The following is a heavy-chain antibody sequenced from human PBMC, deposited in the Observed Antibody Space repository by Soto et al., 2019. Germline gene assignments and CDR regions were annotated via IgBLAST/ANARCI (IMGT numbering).Heavy chain of an antibody. Sequence: QVQLVQSGAEVKKPGASVKVSCKASGYTFTSYGISWVRQAPGQGLEWMGWISAYNGNTNYAQKLQGRVTMTTDTTTSTAYMELRSLRSDDTAVYYCARDLTREGWWLRLDYWGQGTLVTVSS. CDR3: ARDLTREGWWLRLDY. D-gene: IGHD5-12*01. V-gene: IGHV1-18*01. CDR2: ISAYNGNT. J-gene: IGHJ4*02. CDR1: GYTFTSYG.